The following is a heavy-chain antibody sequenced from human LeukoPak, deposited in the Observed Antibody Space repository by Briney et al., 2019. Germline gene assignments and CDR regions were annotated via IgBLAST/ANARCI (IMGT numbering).Heavy chain of an antibody. CDR2: ISSISSYI. D-gene: IGHD3-9*01. V-gene: IGHV3-21*01. CDR3: ARGRVLRYFDWLSPTYYYYGMDV. J-gene: IGHJ6*02. Sequence: GGSLRLSCAASGFTICSYSMNWLRQAPGKGLQWVSSISSISSYIYYADSVKGRFTISRDNAKNSLYLQMNSLRAEDTAVYYCARGRVLRYFDWLSPTYYYYGMDVWGQGTTVTVSS. CDR1: GFTICSYS.